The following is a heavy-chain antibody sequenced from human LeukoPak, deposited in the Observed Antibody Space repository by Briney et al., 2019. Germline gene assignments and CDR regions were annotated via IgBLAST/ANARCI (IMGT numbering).Heavy chain of an antibody. CDR1: GFNFKTYG. J-gene: IGHJ3*02. CDR3: ARDYYYGSGSPPGDTFDI. V-gene: IGHV3-33*01. Sequence: GTSLRLSCAASGFNFKTYGMHWVRQAPGKRLEWVAVIWYDESNHYADSVKGRFTISRDISNNTLYLQMSSLRVEDTAIYYCARDYYYGSGSPPGDTFDIWGQGTMVTVSS. CDR2: IWYDESN. D-gene: IGHD3-10*01.